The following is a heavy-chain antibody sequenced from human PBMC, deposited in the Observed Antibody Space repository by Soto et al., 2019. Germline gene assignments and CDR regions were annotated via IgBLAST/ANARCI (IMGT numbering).Heavy chain of an antibody. D-gene: IGHD2-15*01. CDR2: INPSGGST. V-gene: IGHV1-46*01. CDR3: AREMGCSGGSCYSLWGGYYYYYYGMDV. Sequence: ASVKVSCKASGYTFTSYYMHWVRQAPGQGLEWMGIINPSGGSTSYAQKFQGRVTMTRDTSTSTVYMELSSLRSEDTAVYYCAREMGCSGGSCYSLWGGYYYYYYGMDVWGQGTTVTVYS. J-gene: IGHJ6*02. CDR1: GYTFTSYY.